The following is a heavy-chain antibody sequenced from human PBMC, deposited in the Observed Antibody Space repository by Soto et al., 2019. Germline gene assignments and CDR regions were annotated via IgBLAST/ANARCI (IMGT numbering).Heavy chain of an antibody. CDR3: ARRKGGSGWYGY. J-gene: IGHJ4*02. CDR1: RGSISSSSYY. Sequence: QLQLQESGPGLVKPSENMSLTCTVSRGSISSSSYYWGWIRQPPGKGLEWIGSIYYSGSTYYNPSLKSRVTISVDTSKNQFSLKLSSVTAVDTAVYYCARRKGGSGWYGYWGQGTLVTVSS. CDR2: IYYSGST. D-gene: IGHD6-19*01. V-gene: IGHV4-39*01.